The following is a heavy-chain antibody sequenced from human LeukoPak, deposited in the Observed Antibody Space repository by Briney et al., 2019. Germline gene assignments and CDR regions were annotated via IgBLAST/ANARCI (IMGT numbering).Heavy chain of an antibody. V-gene: IGHV3-7*01. J-gene: IGHJ5*02. CDR1: GFTLTSAW. Sequence: PGGSLRLSCAACGFTLTSAWMSWLRQTPEKGLEGVAHMNEDGSGRFYGDCAKGRFNIYRDDTQNSVYLQMNSLRVEDTAVYYCAAWFGESVPWGQGTLVTVSS. CDR3: AAWFGESVP. CDR2: MNEDGSGR. D-gene: IGHD3-10*01.